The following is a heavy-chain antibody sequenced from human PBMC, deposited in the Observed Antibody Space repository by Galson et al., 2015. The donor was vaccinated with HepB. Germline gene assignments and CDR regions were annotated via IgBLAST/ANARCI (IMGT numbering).Heavy chain of an antibody. V-gene: IGHV3-7*01. Sequence: SLRLSCAASGFTFSTYWMTWVRQAPGKGLEWVANINRDGSHKGYVDSMKGRFTVSRDNAKNSLFQQMNSLRAEDTAVYYCARHILVSPSRALDIWGQGTIVTVPS. CDR1: GFTFSTYW. CDR2: INRDGSHK. D-gene: IGHD2-2*01. CDR3: ARHILVSPSRALDI. J-gene: IGHJ3*02.